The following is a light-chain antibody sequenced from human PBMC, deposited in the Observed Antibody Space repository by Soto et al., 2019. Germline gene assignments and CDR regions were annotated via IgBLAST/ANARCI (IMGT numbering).Light chain of an antibody. J-gene: IGKJ5*01. CDR2: DAS. CDR1: QNINNY. V-gene: IGKV1-33*01. CDR3: QQNENLPT. Sequence: IQMTQYPSSLSASVGDRVTITCQASQNINNYLNWYQQKPGRAPKLLIYDASNLEAGVPSRFRGSGSGTDFTFTISRLQPEDIATYHCQQNENLPTFGQGTRLEIK.